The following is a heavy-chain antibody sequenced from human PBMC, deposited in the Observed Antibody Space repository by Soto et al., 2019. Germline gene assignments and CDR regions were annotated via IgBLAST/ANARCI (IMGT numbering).Heavy chain of an antibody. CDR1: GGSFSSSTYY. V-gene: IGHV4-39*01. Sequence: SETLSLTCPVSGGSFSSSTYYWGWIRQPPGKGLEWIGSMYSGGNTYYNPSLKSRVTVSVDTSKNHFSLKLTSVTAADTAMYYCARQPYDSTGYYYGAWGQGTLVTVSS. D-gene: IGHD3-22*01. J-gene: IGHJ5*02. CDR2: MYSGGNT. CDR3: ARQPYDSTGYYYGA.